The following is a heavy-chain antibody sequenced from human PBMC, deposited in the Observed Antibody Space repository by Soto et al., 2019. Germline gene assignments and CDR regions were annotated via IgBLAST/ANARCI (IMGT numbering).Heavy chain of an antibody. J-gene: IGHJ6*02. CDR3: AKDPKSEKLRPDYGMDV. Sequence: PXGSLRLSCAASGLTFSTSAMSWVRQAPGKGLEWVSLISASGRSTDYADSVKGRFTISRDNSKSTVYLQMNSLRADDTAVYYYAKDPKSEKLRPDYGMDVWGQGTTVTVSS. CDR1: GLTFSTSA. CDR2: ISASGRST. D-gene: IGHD2-15*01. V-gene: IGHV3-23*01.